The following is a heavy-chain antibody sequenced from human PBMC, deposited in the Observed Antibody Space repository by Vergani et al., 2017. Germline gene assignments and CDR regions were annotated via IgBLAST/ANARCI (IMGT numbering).Heavy chain of an antibody. J-gene: IGHJ3*02. CDR2: IRYDGSNK. CDR1: GFTFSSYG. V-gene: IGHV3-30*02. Sequence: QVQLVESGGGVVQPGESLRLSCAASGFTFSSYGMHWVRQAPGKGLEWVAFIRYDGSNKYYADSVKGRFTISRDNSKNTLYLQMNSLRAEDTALYYCAKKGANAFDIWGQGTMVTVSS. CDR3: AKKGANAFDI.